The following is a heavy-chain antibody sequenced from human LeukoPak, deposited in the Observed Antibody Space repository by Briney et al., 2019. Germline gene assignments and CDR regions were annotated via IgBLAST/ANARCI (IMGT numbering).Heavy chain of an antibody. J-gene: IGHJ3*02. CDR2: IKTTSSTT. CDR3: ARDYTYAFDI. D-gene: IGHD3-16*01. V-gene: IGHV3-48*01. CDR1: GFTLSSYM. Sequence: GGSLRLSCAASGFTLSSYMMNWVPQAPGRGVEWVSYIKTTSSTTSSADSVKGRLTISSDKAMNSVYLQMNSLRAEDTAVYYCARDYTYAFDIWGERTMVTVSS.